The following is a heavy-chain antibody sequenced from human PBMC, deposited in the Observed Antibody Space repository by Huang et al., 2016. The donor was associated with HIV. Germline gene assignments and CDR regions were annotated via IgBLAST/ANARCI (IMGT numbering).Heavy chain of an antibody. D-gene: IGHD4-17*01. Sequence: QVQLQESGPGLVKPSETLSPTCTVSGGSVSSGSSYWRWIRQPPGKGLEWIGSIYDSGSTNDNPSLKSRVTISVDTSKNQFSLKLSSVTAADTAVYYCARDYGGNSGVEYFDYWGQGTLVTVSS. J-gene: IGHJ4*02. CDR2: IYDSGST. V-gene: IGHV4-61*01. CDR1: GGSVSSGSSY. CDR3: ARDYGGNSGVEYFDY.